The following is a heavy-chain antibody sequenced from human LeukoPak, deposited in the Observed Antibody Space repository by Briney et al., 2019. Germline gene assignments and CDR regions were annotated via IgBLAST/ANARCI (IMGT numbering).Heavy chain of an antibody. CDR2: INHSGST. Sequence: MPSETLSLTCAVYGGSFSGYYWSWIRQPPGKGLEWIGQINHSGSTNYNPSLQSRVTISVDTSKNQFSLKLNSVTAADTSVYYCAGGSIAVAGSFDYWGQGTLVTVSS. D-gene: IGHD6-19*01. J-gene: IGHJ4*02. CDR3: AGGSIAVAGSFDY. CDR1: GGSFSGYY. V-gene: IGHV4-34*01.